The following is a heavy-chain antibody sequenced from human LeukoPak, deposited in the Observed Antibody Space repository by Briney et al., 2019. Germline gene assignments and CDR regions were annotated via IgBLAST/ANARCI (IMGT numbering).Heavy chain of an antibody. CDR2: INSDGSST. CDR1: GFTFSSYW. Sequence: GGSLRLFCAASGFTFSSYWMHWVRQAPGKGLVWVSRINSDGSSTSYADSVKGRFTISRDNAKNTLYLQMNSLRAEDTAVYYCARENDFWSGYYFDYWGQGTLVTVSS. J-gene: IGHJ4*02. D-gene: IGHD3-3*01. CDR3: ARENDFWSGYYFDY. V-gene: IGHV3-74*01.